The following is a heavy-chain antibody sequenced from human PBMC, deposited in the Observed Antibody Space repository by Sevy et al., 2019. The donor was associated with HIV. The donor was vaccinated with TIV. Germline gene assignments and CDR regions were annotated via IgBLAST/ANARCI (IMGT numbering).Heavy chain of an antibody. J-gene: IGHJ4*02. Sequence: ASVKVSCKASGGTFSSYAISWVRQAPGQGLEWMGGIIPIFGTANYAQKFQGRVTITADESTSTAYMELSSLRSEDTTVYYCGLSPSGYYLTAFDYWGQGTLVTVSS. CDR1: GGTFSSYA. V-gene: IGHV1-69*13. D-gene: IGHD3-22*01. CDR2: IIPIFGTA. CDR3: GLSPSGYYLTAFDY.